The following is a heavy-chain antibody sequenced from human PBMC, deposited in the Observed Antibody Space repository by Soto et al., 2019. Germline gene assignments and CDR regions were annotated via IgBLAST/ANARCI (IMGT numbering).Heavy chain of an antibody. CDR1: GYSFTRYW. V-gene: IGHV5-10-1*01. J-gene: IGHJ5*02. CDR3: ATHPYYSSCYDHNWFDP. D-gene: IGHD3-22*01. CDR2: IDPSDSYT. Sequence: GEALKISCKGSGYSFTRYWIYWVRQMPGKGLEWMGRIDPSDSYTNYSPSFQGHVTISADKSISTAYLQWSSLKASDTAMYYCATHPYYSSCYDHNWFDPWCQGTLVTVSS.